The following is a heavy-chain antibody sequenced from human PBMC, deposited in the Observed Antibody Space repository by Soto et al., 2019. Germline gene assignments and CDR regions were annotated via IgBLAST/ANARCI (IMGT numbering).Heavy chain of an antibody. CDR3: ARGRDSSAYDWFDS. D-gene: IGHD3-22*01. V-gene: IGHV3-7*04. Sequence: PGGSLRLSCAAFGFSFSTYWMSWVRQAPGKGLEWVANIKQDGSEKYYVDSVEGRFTISRDNAKNSLDLQMNSLRAEDTAVYYCARGRDSSAYDWFDSWGQGTLVTVSS. J-gene: IGHJ5*01. CDR1: GFSFSTYW. CDR2: IKQDGSEK.